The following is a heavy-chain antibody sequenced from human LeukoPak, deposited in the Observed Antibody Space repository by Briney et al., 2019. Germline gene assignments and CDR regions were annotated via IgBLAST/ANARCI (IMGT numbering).Heavy chain of an antibody. J-gene: IGHJ4*02. V-gene: IGHV3-23*01. CDR3: AKGRQTVVAASDY. Sequence: GGSLRLSCAASGLTFSSYAMSWVRQAPGKGLGWVSAISGSGGSTYYADSVKGRFTISRDNSKNTLYLQMNSLRAEDTAVYYCAKGRQTVVAASDYWGQGTLVTVSS. CDR1: GLTFSSYA. CDR2: ISGSGGST. D-gene: IGHD2-15*01.